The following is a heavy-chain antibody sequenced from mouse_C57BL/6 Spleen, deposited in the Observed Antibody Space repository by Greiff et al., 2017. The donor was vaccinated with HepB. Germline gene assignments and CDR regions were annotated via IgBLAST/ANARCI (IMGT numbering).Heavy chain of an antibody. Sequence: QVQLKESGAELVKPGASVKLSCKASGYTFTSYWMQWVKQRPGQGLEWIGEIDPSDSYTNYNQKFKGKATLTVDTSSSTAYMQLSSLTSEDSAVYYCARRERVYYDYASWFAYWGQGTLVTVSA. J-gene: IGHJ3*01. D-gene: IGHD2-4*01. CDR2: IDPSDSYT. CDR1: GYTFTSYW. V-gene: IGHV1-50*01. CDR3: ARRERVYYDYASWFAY.